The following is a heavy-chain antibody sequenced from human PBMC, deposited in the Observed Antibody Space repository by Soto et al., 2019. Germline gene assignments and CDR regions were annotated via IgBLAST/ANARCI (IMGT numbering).Heavy chain of an antibody. CDR3: SRVSGSSRYFDHSRKHRAFDI. Sequence: SETLSLTCTVSGGSISSYYWSWIRQPPGKGLEWIGYIYYSGSTNYNPSLKSRVTISVDTSKNQFSLKLSSVTAADTAVYYCSRVSGSSRYFDHSRKHRAFDIWGQGTMVTVSS. CDR1: GGSISSYY. D-gene: IGHD3-9*01. CDR2: IYYSGST. V-gene: IGHV4-59*01. J-gene: IGHJ3*02.